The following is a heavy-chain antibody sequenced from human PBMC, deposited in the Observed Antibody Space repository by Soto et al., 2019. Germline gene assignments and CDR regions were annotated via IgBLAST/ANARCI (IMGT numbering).Heavy chain of an antibody. D-gene: IGHD4-17*01. J-gene: IGHJ6*03. CDR3: AVTTRYYYYYMDV. V-gene: IGHV4-34*01. CDR2: INHSGST. CDR1: GGSFSGYY. Sequence: SETLSLTCAVYGGSFSGYYWSWIRQPPGKGLEWIGEINHSGSTNYNPSLKSRVTISVDTSKNQFSLKLSPVTAADTAGYDCAVTTRYYYYYMDVWGKGTTVTVSS.